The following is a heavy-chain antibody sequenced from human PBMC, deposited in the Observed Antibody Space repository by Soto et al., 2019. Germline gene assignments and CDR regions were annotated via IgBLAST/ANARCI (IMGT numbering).Heavy chain of an antibody. D-gene: IGHD3-22*01. CDR2: IGADNGNT. CDR3: AREKPDYFDSRGYAVFDY. J-gene: IGHJ4*02. Sequence: QVKLVQSGAEVKKPGASVKVSCKASGYTFTTYGITWVRQAPGQGLEWMGWIGADNGNTYFAQKLQGRVTMTTDTSTSTAYMELSSLRSDDTAVYYCAREKPDYFDSRGYAVFDYWGQGTLVTVSS. V-gene: IGHV1-18*01. CDR1: GYTFTTYG.